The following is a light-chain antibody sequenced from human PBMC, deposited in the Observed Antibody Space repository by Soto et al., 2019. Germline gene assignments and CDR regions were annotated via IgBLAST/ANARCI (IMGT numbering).Light chain of an antibody. CDR3: SSYTSISMPYV. V-gene: IGLV2-14*01. CDR1: SSDIGGYNY. CDR2: DVT. J-gene: IGLJ1*01. Sequence: QSALTQPASVSGSPGQSITISCTGTSSDIGGYNYVSWYQQHPGKAPKLMIYDVTDRPSGVSNRFSGSKSGNTASLTISGLQPEDEADYYCSSYTSISMPYVFGTGTKLTVL.